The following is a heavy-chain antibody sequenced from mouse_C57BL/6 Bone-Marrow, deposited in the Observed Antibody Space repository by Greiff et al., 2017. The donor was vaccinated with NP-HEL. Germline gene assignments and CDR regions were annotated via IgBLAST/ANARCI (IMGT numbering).Heavy chain of an antibody. J-gene: IGHJ2*01. D-gene: IGHD2-2*01. CDR3: ARRGMVTTFDY. CDR1: GYTFTNYW. CDR2: IYPGGGYT. V-gene: IGHV1-63*01. Sequence: VQLQHSGAELVRPGTSVKMSCKASGYTFTNYWIGWAKQRPGHGLEWIGDIYPGGGYTNYNEKFKGKATLTADKSSSTAYMQFSSLTSEDSAIYYCARRGMVTTFDYWGQGTTLTVSS.